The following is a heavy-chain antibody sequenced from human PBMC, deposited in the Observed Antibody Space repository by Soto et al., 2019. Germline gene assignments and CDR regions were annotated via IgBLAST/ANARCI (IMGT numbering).Heavy chain of an antibody. CDR1: GGSISRYY. J-gene: IGHJ6*02. CDR3: ARDSGRHGVATIMDYYYYGMDV. Sequence: SETLSLTGTVSGGSISRYYWSWIRQPPGKGLEWIGYIYYSGSTNYNPSLKSRVTISVDTSKNQFSLKLSSVTAADTAVYYCARDSGRHGVATIMDYYYYGMDVWGQGTTVTVSS. D-gene: IGHD5-12*01. CDR2: IYYSGST. V-gene: IGHV4-59*01.